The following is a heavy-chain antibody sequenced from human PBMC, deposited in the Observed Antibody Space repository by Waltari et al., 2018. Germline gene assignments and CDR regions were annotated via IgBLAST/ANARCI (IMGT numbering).Heavy chain of an antibody. CDR3: ARARRESVLSYGMDV. CDR2: INHSGST. D-gene: IGHD3-10*01. J-gene: IGHJ6*02. V-gene: IGHV4-34*01. CDR1: GGSFSGYY. Sequence: QVQLQQWGAGLLKPSETLSLTCAVYGGSFSGYYWSWIRQPPGKGLEWIGEINHSGSTNYNPSRKSRVTISVDTSKNQFSLKLSSGTAADTAVYYCARARRESVLSYGMDVWGQGTTVTVSS.